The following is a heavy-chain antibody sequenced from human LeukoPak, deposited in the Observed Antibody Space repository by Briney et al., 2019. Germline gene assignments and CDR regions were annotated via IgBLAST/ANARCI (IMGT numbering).Heavy chain of an antibody. CDR1: GFTFSSYE. CDR3: ARRLCGGGSCPQGPYFDY. V-gene: IGHV3-48*03. Sequence: PGGSLRLSCAASGFTFSSYEMNWVRQAPGKGLEWVSYISSSGSTIYYADSVKGRFTISRDNAKNSLYLQMNSLRAEDTAVYYCARRLCGGGSCPQGPYFDYWGQGTLITVSS. CDR2: ISSSGSTI. J-gene: IGHJ4*02. D-gene: IGHD2-15*01.